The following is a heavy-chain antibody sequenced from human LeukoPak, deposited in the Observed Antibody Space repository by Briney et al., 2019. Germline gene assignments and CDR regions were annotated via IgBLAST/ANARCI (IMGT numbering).Heavy chain of an antibody. V-gene: IGHV4-39*01. D-gene: IGHD6-6*01. J-gene: IGHJ4*02. Sequence: SETLSLTCTVSGGSISSSSYYWGWIRQPPGKGLEWIGEINHSGSTNYNPSLKSRVTISVDTSKNQISLKLSSVTAADTAVYYCAREVPARFEAKAHRRQIDYWGQGTLVTVSS. CDR2: INHSGST. CDR1: GGSISSSSYY. CDR3: AREVPARFEAKAHRRQIDY.